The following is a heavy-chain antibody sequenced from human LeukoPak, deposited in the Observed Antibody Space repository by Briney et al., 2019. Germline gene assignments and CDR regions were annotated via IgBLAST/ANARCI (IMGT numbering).Heavy chain of an antibody. V-gene: IGHV4-4*07. CDR3: ARDYYDSSGYVPVYYFDY. J-gene: IGHJ4*02. Sequence: SETLSLTCTVSGGSISSYYWSWIRQPAGKGLEWIGRIYTSGGTNYNPSLKSRVTMSVDTSKNQFSLKLSSVTAADTAVYYCARDYYDSSGYVPVYYFDYWGQGTLVTVSS. D-gene: IGHD3-22*01. CDR1: GGSISSYY. CDR2: IYTSGGT.